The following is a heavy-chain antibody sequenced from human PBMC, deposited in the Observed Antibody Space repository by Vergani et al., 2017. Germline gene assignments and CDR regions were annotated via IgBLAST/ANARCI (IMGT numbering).Heavy chain of an antibody. CDR2: IRYDGSNK. CDR1: GFTFSSYG. CDR3: AKDQVYSRQWLARRGYFDY. V-gene: IGHV3-30*02. J-gene: IGHJ4*02. D-gene: IGHD6-19*01. Sequence: QVQLVESGGGVVQPGGSLRLSCAASGFTFSSYGMHWVRQAPGKGLEWVAFIRYDGSNKYYADSVKGRFTISRDNSKNTLYLQMSSLRAEDTAVYYCAKDQVYSRQWLARRGYFDYWGQGTLVTVSS.